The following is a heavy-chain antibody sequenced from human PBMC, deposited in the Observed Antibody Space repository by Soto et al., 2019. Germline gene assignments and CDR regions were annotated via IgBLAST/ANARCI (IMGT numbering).Heavy chain of an antibody. J-gene: IGHJ4*02. CDR2: ISGHDGNT. V-gene: IGHV1-18*01. Sequence: QVQLVQSGAEVKKPGASVKVSCNTIGYTFTRYSISWLLQAPGQGLEWMGWISGHDGNTNYAQNFQGRVTMTTDTSTSTAYMELRSLRSDDTAVYYCARDRGITMIRGVLSFIDYWGQGTLVSVSS. CDR3: ARDRGITMIRGVLSFIDY. CDR1: GYTFTRYS. D-gene: IGHD3-10*01.